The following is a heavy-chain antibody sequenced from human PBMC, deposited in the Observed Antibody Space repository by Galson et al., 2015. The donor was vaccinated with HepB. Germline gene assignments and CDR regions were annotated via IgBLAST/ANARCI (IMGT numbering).Heavy chain of an antibody. J-gene: IGHJ4*02. CDR2: IWKDGSNK. CDR1: GFTFSRYG. D-gene: IGHD2-15*01. Sequence: SLRLSCAASGFTFSRYGMHWVRQVPGKGLEWVGLIWKDGSNKYYSDSVKGRFTISRDNSKKTLFLHLSSLRAEDTALYFCAREDKNILVAALDSWGQGTMVTISS. V-gene: IGHV3-33*08. CDR3: AREDKNILVAALDS.